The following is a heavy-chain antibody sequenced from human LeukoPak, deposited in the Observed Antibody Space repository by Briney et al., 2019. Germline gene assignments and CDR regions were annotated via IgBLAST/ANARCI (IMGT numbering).Heavy chain of an antibody. CDR3: AKVTQIEGGSDSCYRALAH. D-gene: IGHD3-10*01. Sequence: GGSLRLSCAASGFTFSSYAMSWVRQAPGKGLEGVSVISGSGDSTYNADSVKGRFTISRDNSKNTLYLEMSSLRAGDTAVYYCAKVTQIEGGSDSCYRALAHWGQGTLVTVSS. CDR2: ISGSGDST. CDR1: GFTFSSYA. J-gene: IGHJ4*02. V-gene: IGHV3-23*01.